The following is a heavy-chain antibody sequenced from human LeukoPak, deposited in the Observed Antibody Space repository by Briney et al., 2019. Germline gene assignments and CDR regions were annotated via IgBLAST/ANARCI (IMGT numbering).Heavy chain of an antibody. CDR2: IYYSGST. CDR1: GGSISSSSYY. CDR3: ARDTSPPWSGSWFDP. Sequence: SETLSLTCTVSGGSISSSSYYWGWIRQPPGKGLEWIGSIYYSGSTYYNPSLKSRVTISVDTSKNQFSLKLSSVTAADTAVYYCARDTSPPWSGSWFDPWGQGTLVTVSS. V-gene: IGHV4-39*07. J-gene: IGHJ5*02. D-gene: IGHD3-3*01.